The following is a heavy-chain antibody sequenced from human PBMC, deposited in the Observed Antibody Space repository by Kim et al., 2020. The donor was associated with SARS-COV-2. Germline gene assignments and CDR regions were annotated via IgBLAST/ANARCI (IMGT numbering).Heavy chain of an antibody. V-gene: IGHV1-18*04. D-gene: IGHD3-22*01. CDR2: ISAYNGNT. CDR3: ASRPGYYDSSGYFN. J-gene: IGHJ4*02. Sequence: ASVKVSCKASGYTFTSYGISWVRQAPGQGLEWMGWISAYNGNTNYAQKLQGRVTMTTDTSTSTAYMELRSLRSDDTAVYYCASRPGYYDSSGYFNWGQGTLVTVSS. CDR1: GYTFTSYG.